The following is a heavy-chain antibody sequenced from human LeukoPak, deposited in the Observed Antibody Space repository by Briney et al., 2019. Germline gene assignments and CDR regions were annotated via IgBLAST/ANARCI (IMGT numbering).Heavy chain of an antibody. CDR1: GGTFSSYA. J-gene: IGHJ5*02. V-gene: IGHV1-69*05. CDR2: IIPIFGTA. D-gene: IGHD3-22*01. CDR3: ARMIALPSRRYSWFDP. Sequence: ASVKVSCKASGGTFSSYAISWVRQAPGQGLEWMGGIIPIFGTANYAQKFQGRVTITTDESTSTAYMELSSLRSEDTAVYYCARMIALPSRRYSWFDPWRQASLVTVSS.